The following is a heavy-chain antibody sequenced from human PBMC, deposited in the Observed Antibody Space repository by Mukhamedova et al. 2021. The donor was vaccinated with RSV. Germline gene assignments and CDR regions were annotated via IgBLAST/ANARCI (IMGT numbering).Heavy chain of an antibody. CDR3: AKVRYGVYYFDY. D-gene: IGHD4/OR15-4a*01. Sequence: SYGMSWVRQAPGKGLEWVSVIYSDGSSTYYADSVKGRFTISRDNSKNTLYLQMNSLRAEDTAVYYCAKVRYGVYYFDYWGQGTLVT. V-gene: IGHV3-23*03. CDR2: IYSDGSST. J-gene: IGHJ4*02. CDR1: SYG.